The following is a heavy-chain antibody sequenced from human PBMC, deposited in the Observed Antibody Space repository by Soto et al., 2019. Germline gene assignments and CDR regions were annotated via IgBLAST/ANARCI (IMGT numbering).Heavy chain of an antibody. J-gene: IGHJ3*02. D-gene: IGHD2-8*01. V-gene: IGHV3-23*01. CDR2: ISGSGGNS. CDR1: GFTFKSYA. Sequence: EVQLLESGGGLVQSGGSLRVSCAASGFTFKSYAMSWVRQAPGKGLEWVSAISGSGGNSYHADSVKGRFTVSRDNSTNTLYLQMNSLRAEDTAIYYCAERVAISEGYAAFDIWGQGTQVTFSS. CDR3: AERVAISEGYAAFDI.